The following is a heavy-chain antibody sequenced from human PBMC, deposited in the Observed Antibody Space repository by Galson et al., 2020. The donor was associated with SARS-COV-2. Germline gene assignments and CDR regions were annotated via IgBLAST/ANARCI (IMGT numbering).Heavy chain of an antibody. D-gene: IGHD4-17*01. CDR1: GGSFSNYY. CDR3: ARRGRGDPDQ. Sequence: SETLSLTCAVYGGSFSNYYWSWIRQHPGKGLEWIGEITHSGSTNYNPSLKSRVTISVDTSKNQFSLKLRFVTAADTAVYYCARRGRGDPDQWGQGTLVTVSS. J-gene: IGHJ4*02. V-gene: IGHV4-34*01. CDR2: ITHSGST.